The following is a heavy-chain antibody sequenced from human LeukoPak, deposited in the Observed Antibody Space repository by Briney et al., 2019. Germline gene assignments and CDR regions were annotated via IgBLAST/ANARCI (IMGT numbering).Heavy chain of an antibody. CDR2: IWYDGSNK. Sequence: GGSLRLSCAASGFTSSSYGMHWVRQAPGKGLEWVAVIWYDGSNKYYADSVKGRFTISRDNSKNTLYLQMNSLRAEDTAVYYCARDRGDFWSGYYTILGIDYWGQGTLVTVSS. V-gene: IGHV3-33*01. CDR1: GFTSSSYG. CDR3: ARDRGDFWSGYYTILGIDY. D-gene: IGHD3-3*01. J-gene: IGHJ4*02.